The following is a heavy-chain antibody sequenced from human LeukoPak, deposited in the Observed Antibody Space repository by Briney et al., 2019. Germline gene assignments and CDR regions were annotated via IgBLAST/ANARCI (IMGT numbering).Heavy chain of an antibody. D-gene: IGHD2-2*01. CDR3: ARDYCSSTSCYDSYYYGMDV. CDR2: IYYAGST. CDR1: GGSISSYY. V-gene: IGHV4-59*01. Sequence: SETLSLTCTVSGGSISSYYWSWIRQPPGKGLEFIGYIYYAGSTNYNPSLKSRVTISVDTSKNQFSLKLSSVTAADTAVYYCARDYCSSTSCYDSYYYGMDVWGQGTTVTVSS. J-gene: IGHJ6*02.